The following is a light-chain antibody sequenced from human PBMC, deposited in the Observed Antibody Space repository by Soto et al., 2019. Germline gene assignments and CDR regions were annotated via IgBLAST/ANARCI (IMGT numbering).Light chain of an antibody. CDR1: SSDVGGYND. J-gene: IGLJ1*01. V-gene: IGLV2-14*01. CDR2: EVS. Sequence: QSALTQPASVSGSPGQSITISCTGTSSDVGGYNDVSWYQQHPGKAPKLMIYEVSNRPSGVSNRFSGSKSGNTASLTISGLQAEDEADYDCSSYTSSSTPLVFGTGTKLTVL. CDR3: SSYTSSSTPLV.